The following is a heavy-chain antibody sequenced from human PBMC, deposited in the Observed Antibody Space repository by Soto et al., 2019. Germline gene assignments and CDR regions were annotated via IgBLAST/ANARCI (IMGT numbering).Heavy chain of an antibody. CDR1: GGSFSGYY. D-gene: IGHD3-10*01. Sequence: QVQLQQWGAGLLKPSETLSLTCAVYGGSFSGYYWSWIRQPPGKGLEWIGEINHSGSTNYNPSLKRRVTISVDTSKNQFSLKLSSVTAADTAVYYCAREVVRITMVRGVIYPDYWGQGTLVTVSS. V-gene: IGHV4-34*01. J-gene: IGHJ4*02. CDR3: AREVVRITMVRGVIYPDY. CDR2: INHSGST.